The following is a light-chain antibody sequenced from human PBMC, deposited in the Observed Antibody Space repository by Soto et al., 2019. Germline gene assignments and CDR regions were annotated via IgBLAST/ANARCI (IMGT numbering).Light chain of an antibody. CDR2: DVV. CDR1: SSDVGGFNS. J-gene: IGLJ1*01. V-gene: IGLV2-14*03. CDR3: SSYTSTMTNV. Sequence: SVLPQPASGSGSPGQSITISCTGTSSDVGGFNSVSWYQLRPGTAPKLILYDVVDRPSGVSYRFSGSKSGNTASLTISGLQAADEADYFCSSYTSTMTNVFGSGTKVTVL.